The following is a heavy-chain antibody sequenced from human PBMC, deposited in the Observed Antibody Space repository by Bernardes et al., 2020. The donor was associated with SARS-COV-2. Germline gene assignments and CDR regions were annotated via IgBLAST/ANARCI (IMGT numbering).Heavy chain of an antibody. J-gene: IGHJ4*02. CDR3: ARPYYYDSSGYSGEGY. Sequence: GGSLRLSCAASGFTFSSYSMNWVRQAPGKGLEWVSSISSSSSYIYYADSVKGRFTISRDNAKNSLYLQMNSLRAEDTAVYYCARPYYYDSSGYSGEGYWGQGTLGTVSS. CDR1: GFTFSSYS. D-gene: IGHD3-22*01. V-gene: IGHV3-21*01. CDR2: ISSSSSYI.